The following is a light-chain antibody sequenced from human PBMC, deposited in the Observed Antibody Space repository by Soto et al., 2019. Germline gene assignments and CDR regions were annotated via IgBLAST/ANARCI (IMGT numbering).Light chain of an antibody. V-gene: IGLV2-14*01. Sequence: QSALTQPASVSGSPGQSITISCTGTSSDVGGYNYVSWYQQHPGKAPKLMIYDVNNRPSGVSNRFSGSKSGNTASLTISGLQAEDEADYYCSSYTSSTHVVFGGGTKVTVL. CDR3: SSYTSSTHVV. CDR2: DVN. CDR1: SSDVGGYNY. J-gene: IGLJ2*01.